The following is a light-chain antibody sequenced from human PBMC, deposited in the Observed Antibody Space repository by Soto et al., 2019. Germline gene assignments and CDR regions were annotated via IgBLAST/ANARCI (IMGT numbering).Light chain of an antibody. CDR3: AAWDDSLDGWV. V-gene: IGLV1-44*01. J-gene: IGLJ3*02. Sequence: QSVLTQPRSASGTPGQRVTISCSGRSSNIGSNTVNWYQLLPGTAPKLLIYSNKQRPSGVPARFFASKSGTSASLAISELLSEDEADYYCAAWDDSLDGWVFGGGTKLPS. CDR1: SSNIGSNT. CDR2: SNK.